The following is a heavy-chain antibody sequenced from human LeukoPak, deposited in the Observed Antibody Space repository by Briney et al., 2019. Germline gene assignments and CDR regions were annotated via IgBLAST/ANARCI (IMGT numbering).Heavy chain of an antibody. V-gene: IGHV4-4*02. CDR3: ARGAYSYGYGADY. CDR2: IYHSGST. J-gene: IGHJ4*02. D-gene: IGHD5-18*01. Sequence: SETLSLTCAVSGGSISSTNWWSWVRQPPGKGLEWIGEIYHSGSTNYNPSLQSRVTISVDTSKNQSSLKLTSVTAADTAVYYCARGAYSYGYGADYWGQGTLVTVSS. CDR1: GGSISSTNW.